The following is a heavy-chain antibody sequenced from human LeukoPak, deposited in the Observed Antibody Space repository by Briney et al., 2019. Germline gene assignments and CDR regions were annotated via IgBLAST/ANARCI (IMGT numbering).Heavy chain of an antibody. CDR2: ISTSSSYI. V-gene: IGHV3-21*01. CDR3: ATWRSDYFDY. D-gene: IGHD3-16*01. Sequence: GGSLRLSCAASGFTFSSNSMNWVRQAPGEGLEWVSSISTSSSYIYYADSVKGRFTISRDNARHSLYLQMNSLRAEDTAVYYCATWRSDYFDYWGQGTLVTVSS. CDR1: GFTFSSNS. J-gene: IGHJ4*02.